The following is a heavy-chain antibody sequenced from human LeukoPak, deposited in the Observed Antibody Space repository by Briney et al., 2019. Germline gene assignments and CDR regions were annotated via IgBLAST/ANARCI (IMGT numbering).Heavy chain of an antibody. CDR2: ISSSSSYI. D-gene: IGHD3-3*01. V-gene: IGHV3-21*04. CDR1: GFTFSSYS. CDR3: AKDGGFWSGYPWGYYYYMDV. J-gene: IGHJ6*03. Sequence: GGSLRLSCAASGFTFSSYSMNWIRQAPGKGLEWVSSISSSSSYIYYADSVKGRFTISRDNAKNSLYLQMNSLRAEDTAVYYCAKDGGFWSGYPWGYYYYMDVWGKGTTVTVSS.